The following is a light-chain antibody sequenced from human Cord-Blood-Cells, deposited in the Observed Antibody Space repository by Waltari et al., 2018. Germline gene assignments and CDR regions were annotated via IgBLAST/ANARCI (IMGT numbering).Light chain of an antibody. Sequence: DIQMTQSPSSLSASVGDRVTITCRASQSISSYLNWYQQKPGKATKLLIYAASSLQSGVPSRFSGGGSGTDFTLTISRLQPEDFATYYCQQSYSTSITFGQGTRLEIK. CDR1: QSISSY. J-gene: IGKJ5*01. CDR2: AAS. V-gene: IGKV1-39*01. CDR3: QQSYSTSIT.